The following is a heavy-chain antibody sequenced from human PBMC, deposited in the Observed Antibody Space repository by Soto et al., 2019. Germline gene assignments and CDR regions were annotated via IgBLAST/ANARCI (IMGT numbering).Heavy chain of an antibody. CDR2: IIPIFGTA. CDR3: ARGRYCSSTSCYTYNWFDP. V-gene: IGHV1-69*01. J-gene: IGHJ5*02. D-gene: IGHD2-2*02. CDR1: GGTFSSYA. Sequence: QVLLVQSGAEVKKPGSSVKVSCKASGGTFSSYAISWVRQAPGQGLEWMGGIIPIFGTANYAQKFQGRVTITADESTSTAYMELSSLRSEDTAVYYCARGRYCSSTSCYTYNWFDPWGQGTLVTVSS.